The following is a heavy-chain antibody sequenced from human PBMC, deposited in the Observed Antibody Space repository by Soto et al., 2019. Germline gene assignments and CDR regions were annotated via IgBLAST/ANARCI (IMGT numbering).Heavy chain of an antibody. CDR2: IKQDGSVK. D-gene: IGHD6-19*01. CDR3: GRAVAGY. CDR1: GFTFSRYW. J-gene: IGHJ4*02. V-gene: IGHV3-7*01. Sequence: EVQLVESGGGLVQPGGSLRLSCAASGFTFSRYWMSWVRQAPGKGLEWVADIKQDGSVKSYVDSVKGRFTISRDNAKNSLYLQRSSLRAEDTAVYYCGRAVAGYLGQGTLVTVSS.